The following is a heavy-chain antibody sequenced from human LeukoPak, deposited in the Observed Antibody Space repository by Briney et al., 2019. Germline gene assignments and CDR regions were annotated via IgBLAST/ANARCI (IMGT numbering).Heavy chain of an antibody. J-gene: IGHJ4*02. CDR1: GFTFGNHW. D-gene: IGHD3-10*01. Sequence: GGSLRLSCVASGFTFGNHWIHWVRQAPGKGLEWVARVHRDVSTMSYAESVKGRFTISRDNTENILYLQMNSLRAEDTAVYYCARGRGNYWGQGTLVTVSS. CDR3: ARGRGNY. V-gene: IGHV3-74*01. CDR2: VHRDVSTM.